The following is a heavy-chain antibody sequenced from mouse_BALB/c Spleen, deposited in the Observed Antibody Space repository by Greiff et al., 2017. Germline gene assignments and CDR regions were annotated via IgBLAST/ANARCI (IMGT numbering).Heavy chain of an antibody. V-gene: IGHV3-2*02. J-gene: IGHJ4*01. CDR2: ISYSGST. D-gene: IGHD2-1*01. Sequence: VQLQQSGPGLVKPSQSLSLTCTVTGYSITSDYAWNWIRQFPGNKLEWMGYISYSGSTSYNPSLKSRISITRDTSKNQFFLQLNSVTTEDTATYYCARAGGGNYGYYAMDYWGQGTSVTVSS. CDR1: GYSITSDYA. CDR3: ARAGGGNYGYYAMDY.